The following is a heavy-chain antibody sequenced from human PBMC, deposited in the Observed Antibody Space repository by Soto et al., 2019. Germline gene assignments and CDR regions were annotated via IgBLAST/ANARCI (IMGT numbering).Heavy chain of an antibody. J-gene: IGHJ5*02. CDR3: ARDGSGSYFNWFDP. Sequence: PSETLSLTCTVSGGYISRYYWNWIRQSPGKGLEWIGHIYDSGSTNYNPSLKSRVTISADTSKNQFSLKLSSVTAADAAVYYCARDGSGSYFNWFDPWGQGTLVTVSS. CDR2: IYDSGST. D-gene: IGHD3-10*01. V-gene: IGHV4-59*01. CDR1: GGYISRYY.